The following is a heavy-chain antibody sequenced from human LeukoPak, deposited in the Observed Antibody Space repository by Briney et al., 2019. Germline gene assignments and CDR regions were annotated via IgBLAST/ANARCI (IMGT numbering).Heavy chain of an antibody. CDR1: GYSFTSYW. D-gene: IGHD3-22*01. CDR2: IYLGDSDT. J-gene: IGHJ6*02. CDR3: ARHEGYYYDSSGYYGYGMDV. V-gene: IGHV5-51*01. Sequence: GESLKISCKGSGYSFTSYWIGGVRQMPGRGLDWMGIIYLGDSDTRYRPSFQGQVTIAADKSISTAYLQWSSLKASDTAMYYCARHEGYYYDSSGYYGYGMDVWGQGTTVTVSS.